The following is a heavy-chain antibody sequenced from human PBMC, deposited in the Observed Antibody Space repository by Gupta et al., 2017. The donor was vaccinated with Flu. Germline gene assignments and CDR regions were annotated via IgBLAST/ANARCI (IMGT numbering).Heavy chain of an antibody. Sequence: QITLKESGPALVKPTQTLTLTCTFSGFSLSSHGVGVGWIRQPPGKALEWLALIYWDDDKRYNPSLKSRLTVTKDISKNQVVLTMTNMHPVDTGTYYXAXGLWVVXASFEGHGDWFDPWGQGTLVTVSS. CDR3: AXGLWVVXASFEGHGDWFDP. J-gene: IGHJ5*02. CDR1: GFSLSSHGVG. V-gene: IGHV2-5*02. CDR2: IYWDDDK. D-gene: IGHD2-21*01.